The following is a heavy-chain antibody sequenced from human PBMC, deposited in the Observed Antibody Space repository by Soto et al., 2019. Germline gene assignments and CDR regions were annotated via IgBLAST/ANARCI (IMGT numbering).Heavy chain of an antibody. D-gene: IGHD5-12*01. J-gene: IGHJ5*01. Sequence: QVHLVESGGGLVKPGGSLRLSCAASGFTFSDFYMSWVRQIPGKGLEWISYISGRSDVIHYVDSVKGRFTVSRDNGRNSVFLQMDSLRAEVSGIYFCARERAPDIRFDSWGQGTLVTVSS. CDR1: GFTFSDFY. CDR3: ARERAPDIRFDS. CDR2: ISGRSDVI. V-gene: IGHV3-11*01.